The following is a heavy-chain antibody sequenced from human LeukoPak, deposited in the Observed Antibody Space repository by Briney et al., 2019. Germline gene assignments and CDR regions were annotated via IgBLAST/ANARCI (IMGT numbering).Heavy chain of an antibody. CDR1: GGSISSYY. D-gene: IGHD1-26*01. CDR2: IYTSGST. J-gene: IGHJ3*02. CDR3: ARDWGGGSYYATDAFDI. Sequence: SETLSLTCTVSGGSISSYYWSWIRQPAGKGLEWIGRIYTSGSTNYNPSLKSRVTMSVGTSKNQFSLKLSSVTAADTAVYYCARDWGGGSYYATDAFDIWGQGTMVTVSS. V-gene: IGHV4-4*07.